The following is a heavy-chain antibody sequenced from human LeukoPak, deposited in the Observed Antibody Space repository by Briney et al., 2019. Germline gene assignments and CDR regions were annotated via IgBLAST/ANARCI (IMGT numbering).Heavy chain of an antibody. CDR3: ARVPDERFGEFGSYYYYGMDV. D-gene: IGHD3-10*01. J-gene: IGHJ6*02. V-gene: IGHV1-8*01. CDR1: GYTFTSYD. CDR2: MNPNSGNT. Sequence: ASVKVSCKASGYTFTSYDINWVRQATGQGLEWMGWMNPNSGNTGYAQKFQGRVTMTRNTSISTAYMELSSLRSEDTAVYYCARVPDERFGEFGSYYYYGMDVWGQGTTVTVSS.